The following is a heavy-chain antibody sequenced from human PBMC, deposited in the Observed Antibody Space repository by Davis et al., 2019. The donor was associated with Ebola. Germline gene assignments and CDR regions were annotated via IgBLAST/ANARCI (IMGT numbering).Heavy chain of an antibody. V-gene: IGHV3-74*01. J-gene: IGHJ4*02. D-gene: IGHD3-9*01. CDR2: INSDGSST. CDR3: ARGFPYYDILSLDY. CDR1: GFTFSSYW. Sequence: GESLKISCAASGFTFSSYWMHWVRQAPGKGLVWVSRINSDGSSTSYADSVKGRFTISRDNAKNTLYLQMNSLRAEDTAVYYCARGFPYYDILSLDYWGQGTLVTVSS.